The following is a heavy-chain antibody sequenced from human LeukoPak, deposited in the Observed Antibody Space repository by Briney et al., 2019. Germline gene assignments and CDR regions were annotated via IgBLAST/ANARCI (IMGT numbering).Heavy chain of an antibody. D-gene: IGHD1-26*01. CDR3: ARESSGSYWG. V-gene: IGHV3-74*01. J-gene: IGHJ4*02. Sequence: GGSLRLSCAASGFIFSKHWMHWVRQAPGKGLVWVPRLNLDGTTTTYADAVRGRFTISRDNAKNILYLQMTSLRVDDTAVYYCARESSGSYWGWGQGTLVTVSS. CDR1: GFIFSKHW. CDR2: LNLDGTTT.